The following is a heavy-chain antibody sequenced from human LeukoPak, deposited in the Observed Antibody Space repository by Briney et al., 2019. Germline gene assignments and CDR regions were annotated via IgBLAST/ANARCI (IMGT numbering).Heavy chain of an antibody. CDR1: GFTFSSYW. CDR2: INSDGSST. D-gene: IGHD6-13*01. V-gene: IGHV3-74*01. J-gene: IGHJ4*02. CDR3: ARDSGYSSSWAVRY. Sequence: GGSLRLSCAAFGFTFSSYWMHWVRQAPGKGLVWFSRINSDGSSTSYADSVKGRFTISRDNAKNTLYLQMNSLRAEDTAVYYRARDSGYSSSWAVRYWGQGTLVTVSS.